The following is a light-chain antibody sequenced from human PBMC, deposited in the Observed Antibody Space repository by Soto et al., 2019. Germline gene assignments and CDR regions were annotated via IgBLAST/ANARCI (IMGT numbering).Light chain of an antibody. CDR3: QQYNNWPLMYT. CDR1: QSVSSN. J-gene: IGKJ2*01. Sequence: EIVMTQSPATLSVSPGERATLSCRASQSVSSNLAWYQQKPGQAPRLLIYGASTRATGIPARFSGSGSGTEFTLTISWLQCEDFAVYYCQQYNNWPLMYTFGQGTQLQIK. V-gene: IGKV3-15*01. CDR2: GAS.